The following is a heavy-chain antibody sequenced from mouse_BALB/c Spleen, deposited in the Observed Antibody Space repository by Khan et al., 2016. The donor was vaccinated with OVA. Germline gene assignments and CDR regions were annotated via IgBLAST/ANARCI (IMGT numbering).Heavy chain of an antibody. CDR2: IWGGGST. J-gene: IGHJ4*01. V-gene: IGHV2-6-5*01. CDR1: GFSLSDYG. Sequence: VQLKESGPGLVAPSQNLSITCTVSGFSLSDYGVSWIHQPPGRGLEWLGVIWGGGSTYYNSALRSRLTISKDNSKSQVFLKMSSLQSDDTAMFYCAKGVWSYYYTLDYWGQGTSVTVSS. CDR3: AKGVWSYYYTLDY.